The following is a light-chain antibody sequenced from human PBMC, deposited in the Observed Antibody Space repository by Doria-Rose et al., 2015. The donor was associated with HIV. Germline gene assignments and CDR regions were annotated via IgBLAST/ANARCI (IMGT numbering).Light chain of an antibody. J-gene: IGKJ4*01. CDR3: QQSYSTPLT. Sequence: TQSPSSLSASVGDRVTITCRASQSTGSFLNWYQQKPVKAPKLLIYAASSVQNGVPSRFSGSGSGTDSTLTISSLQPEDFATYFCQQSYSTPLTFGGGTKVEIK. CDR1: QSTGSF. CDR2: AAS. V-gene: IGKV1-39*01.